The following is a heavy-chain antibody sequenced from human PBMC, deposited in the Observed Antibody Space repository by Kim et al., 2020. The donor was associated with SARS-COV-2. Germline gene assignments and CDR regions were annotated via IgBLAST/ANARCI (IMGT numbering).Heavy chain of an antibody. CDR3: ARQGGFCAAGSCYLWHFDF. Sequence: KSRLTISEDTSKNQFSLKMSSVTAADTALYYCARQGGFCAAGSCYLWHFDFWGRGTLVTVSS. J-gene: IGHJ4*02. D-gene: IGHD2-15*01. V-gene: IGHV4-39*01.